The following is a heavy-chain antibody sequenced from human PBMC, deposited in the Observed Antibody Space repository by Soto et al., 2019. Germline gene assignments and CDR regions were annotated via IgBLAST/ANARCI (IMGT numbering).Heavy chain of an antibody. J-gene: IGHJ4*02. V-gene: IGHV2-5*02. CDR3: VRASGGGNSAYFDY. CDR2: IYWDDDK. D-gene: IGHD2-21*02. Sequence: QITLKESGPTLVKPTQTLTLTCTFSGFSLSSSDVGVGWIRQPPGKALEWLALIYWDDDKRYSPSLKSRLTITKDASRNQVVLTVTYLDPVDTDTYYCVRASGGGNSAYFDYWGQGTLVTVSS. CDR1: GFSLSSSDVG.